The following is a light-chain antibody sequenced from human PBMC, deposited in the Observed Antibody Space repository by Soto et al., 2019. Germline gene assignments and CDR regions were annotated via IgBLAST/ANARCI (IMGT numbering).Light chain of an antibody. CDR1: DSNIGKDS. J-gene: IGLJ3*02. Sequence: QSVLTQPPSVSAAPGQRVTISCSGGDSNIGKDSVSWYQQRPGSAPKLVIYDNNRRPSGIPDRFSGSKSGTSATLDITGLQTGDEAEYFCGTWDRSLRNGVFGGGTKLTVL. V-gene: IGLV1-51*01. CDR3: GTWDRSLRNGV. CDR2: DNN.